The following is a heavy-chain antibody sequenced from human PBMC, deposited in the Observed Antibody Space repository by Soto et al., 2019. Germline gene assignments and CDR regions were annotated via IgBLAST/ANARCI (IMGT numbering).Heavy chain of an antibody. Sequence: GGSLRLSCAASGLTFSSYGMHWVRQAPGKGLEWVAVIWYDGSNKYYADSVKGRFTISRDNSKNTLYLQMNSLRAEDTAVYYCARVFPGMAVAEALAPPVDYWGRGTLVTVSS. J-gene: IGHJ4*02. CDR3: ARVFPGMAVAEALAPPVDY. D-gene: IGHD6-19*01. V-gene: IGHV3-33*01. CDR2: IWYDGSNK. CDR1: GLTFSSYG.